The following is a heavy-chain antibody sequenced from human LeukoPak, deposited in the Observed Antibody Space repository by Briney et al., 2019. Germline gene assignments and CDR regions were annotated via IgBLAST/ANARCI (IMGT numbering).Heavy chain of an antibody. V-gene: IGHV4-30-2*01. CDR3: ARGRDGAFDY. CDR2: IYHSGST. D-gene: IGHD2-8*01. Sequence: PSQTLSPTCAVSGGSISSGGYSWSWIRQPPGKGLEWIGYIYHSGSTYYNPSLKSRVTISVDRSKNQFSLKLSSVTAADTAVYYCARGRDGAFDYWGQGTLVTVSS. CDR1: GGSISSGGYS. J-gene: IGHJ4*02.